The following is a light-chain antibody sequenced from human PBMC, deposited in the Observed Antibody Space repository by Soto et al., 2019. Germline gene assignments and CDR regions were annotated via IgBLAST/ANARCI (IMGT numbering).Light chain of an antibody. J-gene: IGKJ1*01. CDR1: QPLNLNY. V-gene: IGKV3-20*01. CDR3: HQYYRTPRT. CDR2: DAS. Sequence: IVLTQFPGSLAFFPGERATLPFRASQPLNLNYLAWYQQKPGQAPRLLIYDASSRATGTPDGFSGTGSATDFTLTISRLEPEDFAVYYCHQYYRTPRTFGQGTKVDI.